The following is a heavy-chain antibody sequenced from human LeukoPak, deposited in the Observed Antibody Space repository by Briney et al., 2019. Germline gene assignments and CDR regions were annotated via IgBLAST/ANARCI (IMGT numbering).Heavy chain of an antibody. CDR1: GFTFSTYT. D-gene: IGHD6-19*01. J-gene: IGHJ4*02. CDR2: IWYDGSNK. V-gene: IGHV3-33*08. CDR3: ARARNPTGIAVAGPPGGY. Sequence: PGGSLRLSCSASGFTFSTYTMHWVRQAPGKGLEWVAVIWYDGSNKYYADSVKGRFTISRDNSKNTLYLQMNSLRAEDTAVYYCARARNPTGIAVAGPPGGYWGQGTLVTVSS.